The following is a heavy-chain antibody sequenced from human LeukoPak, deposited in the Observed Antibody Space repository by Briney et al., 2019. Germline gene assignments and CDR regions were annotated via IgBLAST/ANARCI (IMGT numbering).Heavy chain of an antibody. V-gene: IGHV3-30*04. CDR1: GFTFSTHA. CDR3: ARDFRWLQLTDSLGY. CDR2: ISYDGSNK. D-gene: IGHD5-24*01. Sequence: PGGSLRLSCAASGFTFSTHAMSWVRQAPGKGLEWVAVISYDGSNKYYADSVKGRFTISRDNSKNTLYLQMNSLRAEDTAVYYCARDFRWLQLTDSLGYWGQGTLVTVSS. J-gene: IGHJ4*02.